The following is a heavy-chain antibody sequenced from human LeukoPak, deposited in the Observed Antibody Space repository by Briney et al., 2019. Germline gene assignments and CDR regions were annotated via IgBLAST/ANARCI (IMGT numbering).Heavy chain of an antibody. CDR2: IYYSGST. Sequence: SETLSLTCTVSGGSISSYYWSWIRQPPGKGLEWIGYIYYSGSTNYNPSLKSRVTISVDTSKNQFSLKLSSVTAADTAVYYCARHESRYTSYGDYVLWFDPWGQGTLVTVSS. J-gene: IGHJ5*02. CDR3: ARHESRYTSYGDYVLWFDP. V-gene: IGHV4-59*08. D-gene: IGHD4-17*01. CDR1: GGSISSYY.